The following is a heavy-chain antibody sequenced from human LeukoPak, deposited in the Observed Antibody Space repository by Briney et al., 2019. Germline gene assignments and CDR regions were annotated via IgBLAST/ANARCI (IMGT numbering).Heavy chain of an antibody. CDR1: GFTFSDYY. D-gene: IGHD3-9*01. V-gene: IGHV3-74*01. Sequence: GGSLRLSCAASGFTFSDYYMSWIRQAPWKGLVWVSRINSDGRSTNYADSVKGRFSISRDNAENTLYLQMNSLSVEDTAVYYCVRGADTGYSSDSWGQGTLVTVSS. CDR2: INSDGRST. J-gene: IGHJ4*02. CDR3: VRGADTGYSSDS.